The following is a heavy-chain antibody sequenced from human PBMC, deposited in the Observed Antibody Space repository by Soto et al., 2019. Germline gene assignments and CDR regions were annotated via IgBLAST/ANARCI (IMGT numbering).Heavy chain of an antibody. J-gene: IGHJ3*02. CDR2: IIPIFGTA. Sequence: SVKVSCKASGYTFTSYDINWVRRATGQGLEWMGGIIPIFGTANYAQKFQGRVTITADESTSTAYMELSSLRSEDTAVYYCAKSPHPGLSGPRTLDIWGQGTMVTVSS. CDR3: AKSPHPGLSGPRTLDI. D-gene: IGHD2-15*01. CDR1: GYTFTSYD. V-gene: IGHV1-69*13.